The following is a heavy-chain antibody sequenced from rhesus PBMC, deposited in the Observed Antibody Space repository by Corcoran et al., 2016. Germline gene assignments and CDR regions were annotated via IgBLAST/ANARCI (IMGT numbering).Heavy chain of an antibody. Sequence: QLQLQESGPGLVKPSETLSVTCAVSGYSISSGYYWGWIRQPPGKELEYLGYISGSIGSTYYNPSLKWRVNSSKDTSKNQFSLKLSSGTAADTAVYYCAREYYEDDYGYYYPFDYWGQGVLVTVSS. CDR3: AREYYEDDYGYYYPFDY. V-gene: IGHV4-99*02. CDR2: ISGSIGST. J-gene: IGHJ4*01. D-gene: IGHD3-9*01. CDR1: GYSISSGYY.